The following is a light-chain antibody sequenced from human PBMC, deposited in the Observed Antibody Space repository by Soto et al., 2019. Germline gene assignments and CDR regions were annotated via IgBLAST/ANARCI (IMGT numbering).Light chain of an antibody. J-gene: IGKJ5*01. V-gene: IGKV3-11*01. CDR2: DVT. CDR1: QSISNS. CDR3: QQRRLWPPLT. Sequence: EIVLTQSPATLSLSPGDRATLSCRASQSISNSLAWYQHKPGQPPRLLVCDVTDRATGIPARFSGSGSGTNFTLTISSLEPEDSAVYYCQQRRLWPPLTLGQGTRLEIK.